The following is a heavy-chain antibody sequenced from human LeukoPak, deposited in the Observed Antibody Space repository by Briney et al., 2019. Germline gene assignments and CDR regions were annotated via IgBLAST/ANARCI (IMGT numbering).Heavy chain of an antibody. CDR2: ISGSGGST. CDR1: GFTFSSYA. V-gene: IGHV3-23*01. J-gene: IGHJ5*02. CDR3: AKDPFSSHKFNWFDP. Sequence: GGSLRLSCAASGFTFSSYAMSWVRQAPGKGLEWVSVISGSGGSTYYADSVKGRFTISRDNSKNTPYLQMNSLRAEDTAVFYCAKDPFSSHKFNWFDPWGQGTLVTVSS. D-gene: IGHD6-13*01.